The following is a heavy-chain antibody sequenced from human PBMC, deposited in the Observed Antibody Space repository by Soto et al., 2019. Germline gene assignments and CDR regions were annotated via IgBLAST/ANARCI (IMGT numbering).Heavy chain of an antibody. D-gene: IGHD5-18*01. CDR3: AKDYDSYGYFDY. Sequence: ESGGGLVQPGGSLRLSCAASGFTVSSNYMSWLRQAPGKGLEWVSVIYSGGSTYYADSVKARFTISRDNSKNTLYLQMNSLRTEDTAVYYCAKDYDSYGYFDYWGQGTLVTVSS. CDR1: GFTVSSNY. CDR2: IYSGGST. J-gene: IGHJ4*02. V-gene: IGHV3-66*01.